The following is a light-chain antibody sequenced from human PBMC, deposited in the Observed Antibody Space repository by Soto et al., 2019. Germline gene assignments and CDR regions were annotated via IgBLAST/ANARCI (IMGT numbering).Light chain of an antibody. J-gene: IGKJ1*01. CDR2: GAS. V-gene: IGKV3-15*01. CDR1: QSVSNN. Sequence: EKVMTQSPATLSVSPGERATLSCRASQSVSNNLAWYQKKPGQAPRLLIYGASTRATGIPARFSGSGSGTEFTLTISSLQSEDFAFYYCKQYNNWWTFGQGTRVDIK. CDR3: KQYNNWWT.